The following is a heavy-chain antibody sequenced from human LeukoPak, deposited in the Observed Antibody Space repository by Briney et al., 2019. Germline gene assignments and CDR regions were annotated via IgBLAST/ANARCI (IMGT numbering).Heavy chain of an antibody. V-gene: IGHV4-38-2*02. CDR2: IYHSGST. J-gene: IGHJ3*02. D-gene: IGHD4-17*01. CDR1: GYSISSGYY. CDR3: AREATERLRSPGGAFDI. Sequence: SETLSLTCTVSGYSISSGYYWGWIRQPPGKGLEWIGSIYHSGSTYYNPSLKSRVTISVDTSKNQFSLKLSSVTAADTAVYYCAREATERLRSPGGAFDIWGQGTMVTVSS.